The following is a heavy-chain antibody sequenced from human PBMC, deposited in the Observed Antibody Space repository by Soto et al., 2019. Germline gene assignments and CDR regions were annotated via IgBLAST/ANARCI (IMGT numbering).Heavy chain of an antibody. CDR3: ARDPPSDILTGYAYMDV. CDR1: GFTFSSYS. J-gene: IGHJ6*03. D-gene: IGHD3-9*01. CDR2: ISSSSSTI. Sequence: GGSLRLSCAASGFTFSSYSMNWVRQAPGKGLEWVSYISSSSSTIYYADSVKGRFTISRDNAKNSLYLQMNSLRAEDTAVYYCARDPPSDILTGYAYMDVWGKGTTVTVSS. V-gene: IGHV3-48*01.